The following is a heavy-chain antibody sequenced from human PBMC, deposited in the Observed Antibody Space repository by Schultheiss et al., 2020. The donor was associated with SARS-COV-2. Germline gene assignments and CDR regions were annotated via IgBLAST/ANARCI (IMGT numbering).Heavy chain of an antibody. CDR1: GGSFSSYY. V-gene: IGHV4-59*10. J-gene: IGHJ2*01. CDR2: IYTSGST. Sequence: SQTLSLTCAVYGGSFSSYYWSWIRQPAGKGLEWIGRIYTSGSTNYNPSLKSRVTISVDTSKNQFSLKLSSVTAADTAVYYCARARIAVAGNWNWYFDLWGRGTLVTVSS. D-gene: IGHD6-19*01. CDR3: ARARIAVAGNWNWYFDL.